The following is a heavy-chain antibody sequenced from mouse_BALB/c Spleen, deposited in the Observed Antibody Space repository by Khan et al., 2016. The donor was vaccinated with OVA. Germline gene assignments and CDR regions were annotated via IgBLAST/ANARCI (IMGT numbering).Heavy chain of an antibody. CDR1: GFTFSNYW. CDR2: IRLKSDDYVS. V-gene: IGHV6-6*02. Sequence: EVKLEESGGGLVQPGGSMKLSCVASGFTFSNYWMNWVRQSPEKGLEWVAEIRLKSDDYVSHYAESVKGRFTISRADSKSSVYLKMNNLRAEDIGIYYCWILLWGQGTTLTVSS. CDR3: WILL. J-gene: IGHJ2*01.